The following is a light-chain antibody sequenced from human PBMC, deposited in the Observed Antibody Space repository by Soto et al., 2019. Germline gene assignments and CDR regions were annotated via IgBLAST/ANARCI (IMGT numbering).Light chain of an antibody. J-gene: IGLJ3*02. Sequence: QSVLTQPASVSGSPGQSITISCTGTSSDVGSYNYVSWYQHHPGKAPELMIYEVSNRPSGVSNRFSGSKSGNTASLTISGLQAEDVADYYCSSYTSGTTWVFGGGTKLTVL. V-gene: IGLV2-14*01. CDR3: SSYTSGTTWV. CDR1: SSDVGSYNY. CDR2: EVS.